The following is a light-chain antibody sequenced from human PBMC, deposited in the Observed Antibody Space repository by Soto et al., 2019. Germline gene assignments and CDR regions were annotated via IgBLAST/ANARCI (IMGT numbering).Light chain of an antibody. CDR1: SSNIGAGYD. V-gene: IGLV1-40*01. CDR2: GNS. CDR3: QSYDSSLSSVG. J-gene: IGLJ2*01. Sequence: QSVLTQPPSVSGAPGQRVTISCTGSSSNIGAGYDVHWYQQLPGTAPKLLIYGNSNRPSGVPDRFSGSKSGTSASLAITGLQAEDEADYYCQSYDSSLSSVGFGGGTTLTVL.